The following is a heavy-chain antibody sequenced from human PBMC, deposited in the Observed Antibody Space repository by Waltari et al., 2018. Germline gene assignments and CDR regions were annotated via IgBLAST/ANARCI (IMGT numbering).Heavy chain of an antibody. D-gene: IGHD2-15*01. Sequence: QLQLQESGPGLVKPSETLSLTCTVSGGSISSSSYYWGWIRQPPGKGLEWIGSIYYSGRTYYNPSLKSRVTISVDTSKNQFSLKRSSVTAADTAVYYCATLRAAPTDRAFDIWGQGTMVTVSS. CDR3: ATLRAAPTDRAFDI. CDR1: GGSISSSSYY. V-gene: IGHV4-39*01. CDR2: IYYSGRT. J-gene: IGHJ3*02.